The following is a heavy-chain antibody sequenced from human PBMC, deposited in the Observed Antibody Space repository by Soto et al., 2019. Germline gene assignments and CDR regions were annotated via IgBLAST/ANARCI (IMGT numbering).Heavy chain of an antibody. CDR3: AKANTLTYYYDSSGFYGFDC. Sequence: DVQLLESGGDLVQPGGSLRLSCAASGFTFSSYAMSWVRQARGKGLEWVSAISGGGAGTYYADSVKGRFSISRDNSENTLYLQMNSLRAEDTAVYYCAKANTLTYYYDSSGFYGFDCWGQGTLVTVSS. CDR1: GFTFSSYA. D-gene: IGHD3-22*01. V-gene: IGHV3-23*01. CDR2: ISGGGAGT. J-gene: IGHJ4*02.